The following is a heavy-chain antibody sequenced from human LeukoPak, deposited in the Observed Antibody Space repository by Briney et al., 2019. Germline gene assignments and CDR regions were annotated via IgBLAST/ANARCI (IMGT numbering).Heavy chain of an antibody. J-gene: IGHJ3*02. V-gene: IGHV1-8*01. D-gene: IGHD2-15*01. CDR2: MNPTSGNT. Sequence: ASAKVSCTASGYTFTSYDINWVRQATGQGLEWRGWMNPTSGNTGYAQKFQGRVTMTRNTSISTAYMELSSLRSEDTAVYYCARGLGDCSGGSCYDAFDIWGQGTMVTVSS. CDR3: ARGLGDCSGGSCYDAFDI. CDR1: GYTFTSYD.